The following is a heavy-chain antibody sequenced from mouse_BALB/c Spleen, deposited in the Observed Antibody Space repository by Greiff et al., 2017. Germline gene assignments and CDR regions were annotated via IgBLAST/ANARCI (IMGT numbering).Heavy chain of an antibody. J-gene: IGHJ2*01. CDR1: GFTFSSYA. Sequence: EVKLVESGGGLVKPGGSLKLSCAASGFTFSSYAMSWVRQSPEKRLEWVAEISSGGSYTYYPDTVTGRFTISRDNAKNTLYLEMSSLRSEDTAMYYCARGGGVVEPFDYWGQGTTLTVSS. V-gene: IGHV5-9-4*01. CDR2: ISSGGSYT. D-gene: IGHD1-1*01. CDR3: ARGGGVVEPFDY.